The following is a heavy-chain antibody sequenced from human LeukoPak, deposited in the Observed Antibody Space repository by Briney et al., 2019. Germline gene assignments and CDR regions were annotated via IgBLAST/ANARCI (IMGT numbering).Heavy chain of an antibody. D-gene: IGHD3-22*01. CDR2: IYYSGST. CDR1: GGSISSYY. V-gene: IGHV4-59*01. Sequence: SETLSLTCTVSGGSISSYYWSWIRQPPGPGLEWIGYIYYSGSTNYNPSLKSRVTISVDTSKNQFSLKLSSVTAADTAVYYCARDTYYYDSSGYSNAFDIWGQGTMVTVSS. J-gene: IGHJ3*02. CDR3: ARDTYYYDSSGYSNAFDI.